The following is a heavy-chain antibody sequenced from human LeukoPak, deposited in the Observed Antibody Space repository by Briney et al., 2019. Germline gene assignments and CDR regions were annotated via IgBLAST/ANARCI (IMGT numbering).Heavy chain of an antibody. V-gene: IGHV1-2*02. CDR1: GYTFTGYY. Sequence: GASVKVSCKASGYTFTGYYMHWVRQAPGQGLEWMGWINPNSGGTNYAQKFQGRVTMTRDTSISTAYMELSRLRSDDTAVYYCARDGQLVAGVFYYYYMDVWGKGTTVTVSS. CDR3: ARDGQLVAGVFYYYYMDV. CDR2: INPNSGGT. D-gene: IGHD6-13*01. J-gene: IGHJ6*03.